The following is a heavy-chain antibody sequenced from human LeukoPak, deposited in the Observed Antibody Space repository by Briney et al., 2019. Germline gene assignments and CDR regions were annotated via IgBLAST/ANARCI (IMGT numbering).Heavy chain of an antibody. Sequence: ASVKVSCKASGYTFTSYDINWVRQATGQGLEWMGWMNPNSGNTVYAQKFQGRVTMTRNTSISTAYMELSSLRSEDTAVYYCAREADYCGGDCYAFDIWGQGTMVTVSS. CDR2: MNPNSGNT. D-gene: IGHD2-21*02. J-gene: IGHJ3*02. CDR1: GYTFTSYD. CDR3: AREADYCGGDCYAFDI. V-gene: IGHV1-8*01.